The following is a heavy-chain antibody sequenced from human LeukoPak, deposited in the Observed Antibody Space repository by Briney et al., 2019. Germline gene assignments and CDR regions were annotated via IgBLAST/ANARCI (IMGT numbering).Heavy chain of an antibody. CDR2: IYYSGST. J-gene: IGHJ4*02. D-gene: IGHD3-10*01. Sequence: PPETLSLTCAVYGGSFSGYYWSWIRQPPGKGLEWIGYIYYSGSTYYNPSLKSRVTISVDTSKNQFSLKLSSVTAADTAVYYCARDGYYGSGSYGVWGQGTLVTVSS. V-gene: IGHV4-30-4*01. CDR1: GGSFSGYY. CDR3: ARDGYYGSGSYGV.